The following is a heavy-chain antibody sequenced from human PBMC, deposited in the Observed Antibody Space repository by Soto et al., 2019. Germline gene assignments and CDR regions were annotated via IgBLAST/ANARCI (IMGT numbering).Heavy chain of an antibody. CDR2: MNPNSGNT. V-gene: IGHV1-8*01. CDR3: ARGPYYYDSSGYSWFDP. CDR1: GYTFTSYD. D-gene: IGHD3-22*01. J-gene: IGHJ5*02. Sequence: QVQLVQSGAEVKKPGASVKVSCKASGYTFTSYDINWVRQATGQGLEWMGWMNPNSGNTGYAQKFQGRVTMTRNTSISTAYMELSSLRSDDTAVYYCARGPYYYDSSGYSWFDPWGQGTLVTVSS.